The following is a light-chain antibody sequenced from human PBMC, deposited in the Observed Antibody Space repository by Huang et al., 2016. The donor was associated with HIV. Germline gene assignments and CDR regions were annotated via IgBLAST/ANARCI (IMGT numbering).Light chain of an antibody. CDR3: QQYNNWPRT. Sequence: EMVMTQSPDTLSVSPAESVTLSCRASPGISCNLAWYQQKPGQAPRLLVHGASTRAAGIPASFSCSGSEIACTLASHSLQSEDSAIYYCQQYNNWPRTFGQGTELEIK. J-gene: IGKJ2*01. V-gene: IGKV3D-15*01. CDR1: PGISCN. CDR2: GAS.